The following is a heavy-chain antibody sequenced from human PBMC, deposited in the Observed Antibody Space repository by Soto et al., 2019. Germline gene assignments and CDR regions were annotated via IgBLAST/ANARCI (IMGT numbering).Heavy chain of an antibody. Sequence: QVQLVESGGGLVKPGGSLRLSCAASGFTFSDYYMSWIRQDPGKGLEWVSYISGRNTYTNYADSVKGRFTVSRDNAKNSMFLEMNSLRVEDTAVYYCARDGGEIIPAAIGGGYGMDVWGQGTTVIVSS. CDR2: ISGRNTYT. CDR1: GFTFSDYY. V-gene: IGHV3-11*06. J-gene: IGHJ6*02. CDR3: ARDGGEIIPAAIGGGYGMDV. D-gene: IGHD2-2*01.